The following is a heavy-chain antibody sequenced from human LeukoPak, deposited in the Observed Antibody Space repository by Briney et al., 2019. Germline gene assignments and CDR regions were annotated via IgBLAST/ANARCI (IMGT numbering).Heavy chain of an antibody. Sequence: PGRSLRLSCAASGFTFSSYAMHWVRQAPGKGLEWVAVISYDGSNKYYADSVKGRFTISRDNSKNTLYLQMNSLRAEDTAVYYCARDKGEHNWNYVDYWGQGTLVTVSS. J-gene: IGHJ4*02. V-gene: IGHV3-30-3*01. D-gene: IGHD1-20*01. CDR2: ISYDGSNK. CDR3: ARDKGEHNWNYVDY. CDR1: GFTFSSYA.